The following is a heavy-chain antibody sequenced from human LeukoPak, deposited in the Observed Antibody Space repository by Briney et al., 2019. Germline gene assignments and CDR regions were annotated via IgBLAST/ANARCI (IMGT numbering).Heavy chain of an antibody. CDR2: IYYSGST. CDR1: GGSISSSSYY. J-gene: IGHJ4*02. D-gene: IGHD3-16*01. Sequence: SETLSLTCTVSGGSISSSSYYWGWIRQPPGKGLEWIGSIYYSGSTYYNPSLKSRVTISVDTSKNQFSLKLSSVTAADTAVYYGARFPLGRGNIWVYFDYWGQGTLVTVSS. V-gene: IGHV4-39*01. CDR3: ARFPLGRGNIWVYFDY.